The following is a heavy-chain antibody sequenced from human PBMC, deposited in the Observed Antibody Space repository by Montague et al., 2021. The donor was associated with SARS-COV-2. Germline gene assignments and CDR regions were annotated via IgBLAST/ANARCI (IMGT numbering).Heavy chain of an antibody. CDR1: EFTFGDYA. D-gene: IGHD3-10*01. Sequence: SLRLSCAGSEFTFGDYAMSWVRQAPGKGLEWVGFIRSKGYGGTKEYAASVKGRFTISRDDSKSIAYLQMNSLKTEDTAVYYCSRVRDYYGSGSYYFDYWGQGTLVTVSS. J-gene: IGHJ4*02. CDR2: IRSKGYGGTK. CDR3: SRVRDYYGSGSYYFDY. V-gene: IGHV3-49*04.